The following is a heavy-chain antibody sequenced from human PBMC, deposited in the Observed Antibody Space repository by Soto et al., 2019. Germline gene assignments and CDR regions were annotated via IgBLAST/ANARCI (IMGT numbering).Heavy chain of an antibody. CDR3: ARSSFHSSGWLPGVNWFDP. D-gene: IGHD6-19*01. J-gene: IGHJ5*02. CDR2: IGTASDT. Sequence: GGSLRLSCAASGFTFSSYDMHWVRQATGKGLEWVSAIGTASDTYYPGSVKGRFTISRENAKNSLYLQMNSLRAEDTAVYYCARSSFHSSGWLPGVNWFDPWGQGTLVTVSS. V-gene: IGHV3-13*01. CDR1: GFTFSSYD.